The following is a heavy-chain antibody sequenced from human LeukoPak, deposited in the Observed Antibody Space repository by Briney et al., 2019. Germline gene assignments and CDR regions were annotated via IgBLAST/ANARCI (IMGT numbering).Heavy chain of an antibody. D-gene: IGHD6-19*01. CDR2: ISGSSSYI. CDR1: GFTVSSNY. CDR3: ARAKGIAVADL. V-gene: IGHV3-21*01. Sequence: GSLRLSCAASGFTVSSNYMSWVRQAPGKGLEWVSSISGSSSYIYYVDSVQGRFTISRDNAKNSLYLQLNSLRAEDTALYYCARAKGIAVADLWGQGTLVTVSS. J-gene: IGHJ4*02.